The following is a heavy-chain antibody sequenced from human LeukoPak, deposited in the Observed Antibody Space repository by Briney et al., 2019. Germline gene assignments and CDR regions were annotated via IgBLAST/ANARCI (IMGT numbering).Heavy chain of an antibody. CDR1: GFTFSSYG. D-gene: IGHD3-16*01. V-gene: IGHV3-30*02. CDR3: AKGQGLYFYSGDLLPFDY. Sequence: PGGSLRLSCAASGFTFSSYGMHWVRQAPGKGLEWVAFKQNDGSNEYYADSVKGRFTISRDNSKNMVYLQMNSLRAEDTAVYFCAKGQGLYFYSGDLLPFDYWGQGTLVTVSS. CDR2: KQNDGSNE. J-gene: IGHJ4*02.